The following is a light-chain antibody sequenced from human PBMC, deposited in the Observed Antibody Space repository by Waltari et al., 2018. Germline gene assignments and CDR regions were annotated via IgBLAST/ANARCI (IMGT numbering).Light chain of an antibody. CDR2: DVS. J-gene: IGLJ1*01. CDR1: SRHVGGYNY. CDR3: SSYTSSSTPYV. V-gene: IGLV2-14*03. Sequence: QSALTQPASVSGSPGQSITISRTGTSRHVGGYNYVSWYQQHPGKAPKLMIYDVSNRPSGVSNRFSGSKSGNTASLTISGLQAEDEADYYCSSYTSSSTPYVFGTGTKVTVL.